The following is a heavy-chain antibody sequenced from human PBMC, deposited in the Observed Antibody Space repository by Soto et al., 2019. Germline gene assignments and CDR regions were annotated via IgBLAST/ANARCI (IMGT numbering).Heavy chain of an antibody. Sequence: QVQLVESGGGVVQPGRSLTVSCAASGFTFGNFAMHWVRQAPGKGLEWLAVMAYDASNKHYADSVKGRFTISRDNSKSRLFLHMGNPSAGATAGYYCAKSAEGSSRSYFDYGGHGTLVTVTS. CDR3: AKSAEGSSRSYFDY. V-gene: IGHV3-30-3*02. J-gene: IGHJ4*01. CDR1: GFTFGNFA. CDR2: MAYDASNK.